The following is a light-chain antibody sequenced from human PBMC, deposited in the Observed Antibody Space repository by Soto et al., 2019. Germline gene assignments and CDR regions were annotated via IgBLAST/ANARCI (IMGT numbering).Light chain of an antibody. Sequence: SVLTQPPSVSAAPGQKVTISCSGSSSNIGGNSVSWYQQLPGTAPKLLIYDDNKRPSGIPDRFSGSKSGTSATLGITGFQTGDEADYYCGSWDSSLSADVFGTGTKGTGL. CDR3: GSWDSSLSADV. CDR1: SSNIGGNS. V-gene: IGLV1-51*01. J-gene: IGLJ1*01. CDR2: DDN.